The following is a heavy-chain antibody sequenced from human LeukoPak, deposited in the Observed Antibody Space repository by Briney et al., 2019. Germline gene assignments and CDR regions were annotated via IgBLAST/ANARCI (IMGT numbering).Heavy chain of an antibody. V-gene: IGHV1-69*04. D-gene: IGHD3-22*01. CDR1: GGTFSSYA. CDR3: ARVKTGNYYDSSGYYY. CDR2: IIPIFGIA. J-gene: IGHJ4*02. Sequence: PVKVSCKASGGTFSSYAISWVRQAPGQGLEWMGRIIPIFGIANYAQKFQGRVTITADKSTGTAYMELSSLRSEDTAVYYCARVKTGNYYDSSGYYYWGQGTLVTVSS.